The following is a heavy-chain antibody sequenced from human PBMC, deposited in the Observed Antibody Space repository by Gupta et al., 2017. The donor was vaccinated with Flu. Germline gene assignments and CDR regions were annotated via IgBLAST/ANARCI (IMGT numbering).Heavy chain of an antibody. V-gene: IGHV4-31*03. D-gene: IGHD5-12*01. CDR3: ARLGGPRGFGGYDYYYYYGLDA. Sequence: QVHLQESGPRLVKPSQTLSLVCSVSGDSLRTGGFYWNWIRHVPGKGLEWIGNIYFSGKTDYNPSLENRVTIAFGTSKTYFSLKLTSVTAADTAVYFCARLGGPRGFGGYDYYYYYGLDAWGRGTAVTVSS. CDR1: GDSLRTGGFY. CDR2: IYFSGKT. J-gene: IGHJ6*02.